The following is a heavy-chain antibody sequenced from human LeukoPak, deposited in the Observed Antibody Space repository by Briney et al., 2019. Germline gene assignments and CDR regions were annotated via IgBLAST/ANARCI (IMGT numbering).Heavy chain of an antibody. Sequence: GGSLRLSCAASGFTFSSYSMNWVRQAPGKGLEWVSYISSSSSTIYYADSVKGRFTISRDNAKNSLYLQMNSLRAEDTAVYYCARDYGYGDGGDWGQGTLVTVSS. CDR2: ISSSSSTI. CDR3: ARDYGYGDGGD. D-gene: IGHD3-10*01. J-gene: IGHJ4*02. CDR1: GFTFSSYS. V-gene: IGHV3-48*04.